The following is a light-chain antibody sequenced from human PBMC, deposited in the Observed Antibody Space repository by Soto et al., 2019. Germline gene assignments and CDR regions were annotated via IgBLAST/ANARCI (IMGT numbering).Light chain of an antibody. J-gene: IGLJ1*01. Sequence: QSVLTQPASVSGSPGQSITIPCTGTSSDIGNYNSVSWYQQHPGKAPKLIIFEVTNRPSGVADRFSGSKSGNTASLTISGLQAADEADYFCKSYAGSNTYVFGSGTKVTVL. V-gene: IGLV2-14*01. CDR1: SSDIGNYNS. CDR3: KSYAGSNTYV. CDR2: EVT.